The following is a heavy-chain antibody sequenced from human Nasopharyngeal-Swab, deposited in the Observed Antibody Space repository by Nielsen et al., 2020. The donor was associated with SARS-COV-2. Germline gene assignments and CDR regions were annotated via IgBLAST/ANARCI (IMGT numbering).Heavy chain of an antibody. CDR3: AKDPYRGWEPPNFDY. CDR2: IWYDGSNK. Sequence: VRQMPGKGLEWAAVIWYDGSNKYYADSVKGRFTISRDNSKNTLYLQMNSLRAEDTAVYYCAKDPYRGWEPPNFDYWGQGTLVTVSS. D-gene: IGHD1-26*01. V-gene: IGHV3-33*06. J-gene: IGHJ4*02.